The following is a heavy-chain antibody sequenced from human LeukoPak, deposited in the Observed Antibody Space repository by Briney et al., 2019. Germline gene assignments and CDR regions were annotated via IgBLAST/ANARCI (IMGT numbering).Heavy chain of an antibody. D-gene: IGHD1/OR15-1a*01. J-gene: IGHJ6*03. V-gene: IGHV3-21*01. CDR2: ISSSSSYI. Sequence: PGGSLRLSCAASGFTFSSYSMNWVRQAPGKGLEWVSSISSSSSYIYYADSVKGRFTISRDNAKNSLYLQMNSLRAEDTAVYYCARGQLEQLRGYMDVWGKGTTVTVSS. CDR1: GFTFSSYS. CDR3: ARGQLEQLRGYMDV.